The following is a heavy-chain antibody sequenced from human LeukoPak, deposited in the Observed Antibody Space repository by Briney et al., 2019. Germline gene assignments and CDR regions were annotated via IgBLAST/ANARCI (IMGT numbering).Heavy chain of an antibody. V-gene: IGHV3-74*01. CDR1: GFTFSSYW. D-gene: IGHD3-22*01. Sequence: TGGSLRLSYAASGFTFSSYWMHWVRQAPGKGLVWVSRINTDGSSTSYADSVKGRFTISRDNAKNTLYLQINSLRAEDTAVYYCARGGDYYDSAGAFDIWGQGTMVTVSS. CDR3: ARGGDYYDSAGAFDI. J-gene: IGHJ3*02. CDR2: INTDGSST.